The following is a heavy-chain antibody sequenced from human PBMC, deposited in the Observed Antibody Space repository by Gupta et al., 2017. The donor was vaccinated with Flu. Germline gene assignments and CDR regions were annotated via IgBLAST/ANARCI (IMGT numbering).Heavy chain of an antibody. J-gene: IGHJ6*02. CDR1: GFSFRNYG. CDR3: AKDWRWNFNNFGMNV. CDR2: TSYDGSNE. D-gene: IGHD1-1*01. Sequence: QEQVVESGGGVVQPGGSLRLSCAASGFSFRNYGMHWVRQAPVKGLEWVAVTSYDGSNEYYADSVKGRFTISKDNSKNTLYLQMNSLRAEDTAVYYCAKDWRWNFNNFGMNVWGQGTTVTVSS. V-gene: IGHV3-30*18.